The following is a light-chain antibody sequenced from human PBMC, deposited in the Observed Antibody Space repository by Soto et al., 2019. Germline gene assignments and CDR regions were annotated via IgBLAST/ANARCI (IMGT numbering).Light chain of an antibody. CDR2: AAS. Sequence: DIQMTQSPSSLSASVGDRVTITCRASRGIYTHLGWYQQKPGNAPKLLIYAASTLQSGVPSRFSASGSGTDFILTISALPSEDVGTYFCQTYDKAPWTFGPGTRV. CDR3: QTYDKAPWT. V-gene: IGKV1-27*01. J-gene: IGKJ1*01. CDR1: RGIYTH.